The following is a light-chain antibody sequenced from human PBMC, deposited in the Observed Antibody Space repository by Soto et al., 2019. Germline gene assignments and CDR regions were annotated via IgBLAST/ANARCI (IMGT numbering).Light chain of an antibody. V-gene: IGLV2-14*01. CDR1: SSDVGGYNY. Sequence: QSALTQPASVSGSPGQSITISCTGTSSDVGGYNYVSWYQQHPGKAPKLMIYEVSNRPSGVSDRFSGSKSGNTASLTISGLRAEDEFDYYCSSYTSSNTLIFGGGTKVTVL. CDR2: EVS. J-gene: IGLJ2*01. CDR3: SSYTSSNTLI.